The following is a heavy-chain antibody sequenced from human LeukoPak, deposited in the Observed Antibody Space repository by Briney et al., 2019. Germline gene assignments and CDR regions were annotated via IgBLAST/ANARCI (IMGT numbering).Heavy chain of an antibody. Sequence: PGGSLRLSCAASGFTFSSYSMNWVRQAPGKGLEWVSSISSSSSYIYYADSVKGQFTISRDNAKNSLYLQMNSLRAEDTAVYYCASRGQEDGDYWGQGTLVTVSS. D-gene: IGHD3-9*01. CDR1: GFTFSSYS. CDR2: ISSSSSYI. V-gene: IGHV3-21*01. CDR3: ASRGQEDGDY. J-gene: IGHJ4*02.